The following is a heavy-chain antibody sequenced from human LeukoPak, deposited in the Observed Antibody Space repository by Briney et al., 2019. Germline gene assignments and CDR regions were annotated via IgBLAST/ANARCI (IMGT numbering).Heavy chain of an antibody. J-gene: IGHJ4*02. D-gene: IGHD1-26*01. Sequence: GGSLRLSCAASGFTFSSYAMSWVRQAPGKGLDWVSAISGSGGGTYYADSVKGRFTISRDNTKNSVYLQMSSLRAEDTAVYYCARPSILVVGAQEYYFDYWGQGTLVTVSS. CDR3: ARPSILVVGAQEYYFDY. CDR2: ISGSGGGT. V-gene: IGHV3-23*01. CDR1: GFTFSSYA.